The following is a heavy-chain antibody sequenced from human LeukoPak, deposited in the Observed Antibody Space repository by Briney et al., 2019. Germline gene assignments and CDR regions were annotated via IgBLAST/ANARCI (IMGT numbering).Heavy chain of an antibody. CDR2: IRSKANSYAT. D-gene: IGHD6-19*01. V-gene: IGHV3-73*01. J-gene: IGHJ6*03. CDR3: TRQSDIFYSSGWYFWDYMDV. CDR1: GFTFSGSA. Sequence: PGGSLKLSCAASGFTFSGSAMHWVRQASGKGLEWVGRIRSKANSYATAYAASVKGRFTISRDDSKNTAYLQMNSLKTEDTAVYYCTRQSDIFYSSGWYFWDYMDVWGKGTTVTISS.